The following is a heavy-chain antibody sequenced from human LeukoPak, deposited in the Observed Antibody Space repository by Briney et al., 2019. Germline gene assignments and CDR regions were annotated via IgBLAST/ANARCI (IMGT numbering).Heavy chain of an antibody. Sequence: GGSLRLSCAASGFTFSSYSMNWVRQAPGKGLEWVSSVSSSSSYIYYADSVKGRFTISRDNAKNSLYLQMNSLRAEDTAVYYCATPGGVAVALMNVWGKGTTVTVS. D-gene: IGHD6-19*01. CDR3: ATPGGVAVALMNV. J-gene: IGHJ6*03. CDR1: GFTFSSYS. V-gene: IGHV3-21*01. CDR2: VSSSSSYI.